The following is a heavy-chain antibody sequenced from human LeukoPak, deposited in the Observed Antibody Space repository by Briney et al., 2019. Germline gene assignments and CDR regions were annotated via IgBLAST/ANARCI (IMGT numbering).Heavy chain of an antibody. Sequence: ASVKVSCKASGYTLTSYGISWVRQAPGQGLEWMGWISAYNGNTNYAQKLQGRVTMTTDTSTSTAYMELRSLRSDDTAVYYCARDREITMIVVVNNDAFDIWGQGTMVTVSS. CDR1: GYTLTSYG. V-gene: IGHV1-18*01. D-gene: IGHD3-22*01. J-gene: IGHJ3*02. CDR3: ARDREITMIVVVNNDAFDI. CDR2: ISAYNGNT.